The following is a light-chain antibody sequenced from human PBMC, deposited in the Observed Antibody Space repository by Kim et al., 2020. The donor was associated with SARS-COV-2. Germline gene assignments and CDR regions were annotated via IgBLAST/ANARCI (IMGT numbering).Light chain of an antibody. V-gene: IGKV3D-7*01. CDR3: QQDYNLPHT. CDR1: QSVSSSY. CDR2: GAS. J-gene: IGKJ2*01. Sequence: WSPGERATLSCRASQSVSSSYLSWYQQKPGQAPRLLIYGASTRATGIPARFSGSGSGTDFTLTISSLQPEDFAVYYCQQDYNLPHTFGQGTKLEI.